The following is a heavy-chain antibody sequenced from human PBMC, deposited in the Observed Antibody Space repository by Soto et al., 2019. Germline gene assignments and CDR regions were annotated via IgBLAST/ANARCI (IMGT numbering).Heavy chain of an antibody. V-gene: IGHV3-23*01. D-gene: IGHD3-3*01. J-gene: IGHJ4*02. CDR3: ATRIFGVDY. Sequence: EVQLLESGGGLVQPGGSLRLSCAASGFTFSAYAMSWVRQAPGKGLEWVSAISGTSPSTYYADSVQGRFSISTDSSRKALFLQMNTLRPEEAAVYFCATRIFGVDYWGQGTLVNVSS. CDR1: GFTFSAYA. CDR2: ISGTSPST.